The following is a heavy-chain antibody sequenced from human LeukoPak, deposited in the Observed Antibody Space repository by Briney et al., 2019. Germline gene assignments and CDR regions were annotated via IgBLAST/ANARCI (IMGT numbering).Heavy chain of an antibody. CDR1: GYTFTSYG. V-gene: IGHV1-18*01. D-gene: IGHD3-22*01. CDR3: ARVPDPNCYDSSGYQNWFDP. J-gene: IGHJ5*02. CDR2: ISAYNGNT. Sequence: GASVKVSCEASGYTFTSYGISWVRQAPGQGLEWMGWISAYNGNTNYAQKLQGRVTMTTDTSTSTAYMELRSLRSDDTAVYYCARVPDPNCYDSSGYQNWFDPWGQGTLVTVSS.